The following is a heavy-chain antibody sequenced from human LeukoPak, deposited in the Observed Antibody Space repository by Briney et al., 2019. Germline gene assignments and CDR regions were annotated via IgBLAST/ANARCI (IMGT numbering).Heavy chain of an antibody. V-gene: IGHV1-24*01. J-gene: IGHJ4*02. Sequence: ASVKVSCKVSGYTLTELSMHWVRQAPGKGREWMGGFDPKDGETIYAQKFQGRVTMTEDTSTDTAYMELSSLRSEDTAVYYCATGARLGSGVLHAYFDYWGQGTLVTVSS. CDR2: FDPKDGET. CDR1: GYTLTELS. D-gene: IGHD2-15*01. CDR3: ATGARLGSGVLHAYFDY.